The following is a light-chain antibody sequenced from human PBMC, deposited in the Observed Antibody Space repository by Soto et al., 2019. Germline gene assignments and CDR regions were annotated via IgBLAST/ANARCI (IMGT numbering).Light chain of an antibody. CDR3: QQYNNWPPLT. Sequence: EILMTHAPATLSVAPGERATLSCRASQSVRINLAWYQQKPGQAARLLLYGASTRATGIPARFSGSGSGTEFTLTISSLQSEDFAVYYCQQYNNWPPLTFGGGTKVEIK. V-gene: IGKV3-15*01. CDR2: GAS. CDR1: QSVRIN. J-gene: IGKJ4*01.